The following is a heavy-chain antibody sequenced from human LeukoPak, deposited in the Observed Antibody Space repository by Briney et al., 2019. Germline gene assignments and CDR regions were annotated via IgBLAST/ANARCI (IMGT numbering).Heavy chain of an antibody. D-gene: IGHD3-10*01. CDR2: IYSGGST. V-gene: IGHV3-53*01. CDR1: GFPVISTY. J-gene: IGHJ4*02. Sequence: GSLSLSCAASGFPVISTYVSWVRQAPGKGLEWVSIIYSGGSTYYADSLKGRFTISRDNSQNTVYLQINSLRAEDTAVYYCARLPSGDYWGQGTLVTVSS. CDR3: ARLPSGDY.